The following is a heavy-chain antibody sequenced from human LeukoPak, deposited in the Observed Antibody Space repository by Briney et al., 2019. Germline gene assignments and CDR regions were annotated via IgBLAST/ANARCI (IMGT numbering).Heavy chain of an antibody. D-gene: IGHD6-19*01. CDR3: AGDLAVAADAFDI. J-gene: IGHJ3*02. CDR2: IYYSGST. V-gene: IGHV4-59*01. Sequence: SETLSLTCTVSGGSISSYYWSWIRQPPGKGLEWIGYIYYSGSTNYNPSLKSRVTISVDTSKNQFSLKLSSVTAADTAVYYCAGDLAVAADAFDIWGQGTMVTVSS. CDR1: GGSISSYY.